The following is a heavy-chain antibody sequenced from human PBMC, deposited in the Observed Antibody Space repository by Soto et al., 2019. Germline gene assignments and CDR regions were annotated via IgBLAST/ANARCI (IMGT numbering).Heavy chain of an antibody. CDR1: GFSLSTTGVG. CDR2: VYWNDDK. CDR3: VHRRMIMTFGY. V-gene: IGHV2-5*01. Sequence: QITLKESGPTLVKPTQTLTLTCTFSGFSLSTTGVGVGWIRQPPGKALEWLALVYWNDDKRYSPSLKSRLTITKDTSKNQVVLTLTDMDPVDTATYYCVHRRMIMTFGYWGQGALVTVSS. D-gene: IGHD3-22*01. J-gene: IGHJ4*02.